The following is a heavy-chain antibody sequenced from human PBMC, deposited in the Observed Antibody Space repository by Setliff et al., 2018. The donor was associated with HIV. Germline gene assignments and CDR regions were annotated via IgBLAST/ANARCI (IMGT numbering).Heavy chain of an antibody. CDR3: AGMFFYGSGSKSDFDY. J-gene: IGHJ4*02. D-gene: IGHD3-10*01. CDR1: GGSISSYY. CDR2: IYNRGYT. V-gene: IGHV4-59*06. Sequence: SETLSLTCTVSGGSISSYYWNWIRQRPGKGLEWIGYIYNRGYTYYNPSLKSRVTTSIDTSQNQFSLKLSSVTVADTAVYYCAGMFFYGSGSKSDFDYWGQGTQVTVSS.